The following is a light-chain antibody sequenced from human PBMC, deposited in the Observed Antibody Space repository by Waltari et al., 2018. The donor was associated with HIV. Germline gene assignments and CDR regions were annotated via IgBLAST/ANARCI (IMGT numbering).Light chain of an antibody. CDR2: GAS. CDR3: QQYNNWPPYT. Sequence: VMPQSPAPISKSRGETATLSCRASESLNSHLAWYQHKPGQPPRLLIYGASTRAAGIPARFSGSGSGTEFSLTISSLQSEDFAVYYCQQYNNWPPYTFGQGTRLEIK. CDR1: ESLNSH. V-gene: IGKV3-15*01. J-gene: IGKJ2*01.